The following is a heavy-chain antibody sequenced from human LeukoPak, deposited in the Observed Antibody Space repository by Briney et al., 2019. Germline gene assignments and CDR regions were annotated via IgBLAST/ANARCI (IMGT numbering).Heavy chain of an antibody. CDR1: GGSISSYY. D-gene: IGHD4-17*01. Sequence: SETLSLTCTVSGGSISSYYWSWIRQSPGKGLEWLGNIHYRGTTNYNPSLKNRVTLSLDTSKSQFVLKVTSVTAADTAVYYCARDEHGDFQGFDYWGQGTRVTVSS. CDR3: ARDEHGDFQGFDY. CDR2: IHYRGTT. V-gene: IGHV4-59*13. J-gene: IGHJ4*02.